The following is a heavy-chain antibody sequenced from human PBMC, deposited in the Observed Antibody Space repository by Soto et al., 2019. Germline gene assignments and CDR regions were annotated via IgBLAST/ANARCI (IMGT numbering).Heavy chain of an antibody. J-gene: IGHJ5*02. CDR1: GDSIRSYY. CDR2: IYYSGDT. Sequence: TCTVSGDSIRSYYWTWIRQPPGKGLELIGYIYYSGDTGYAQKFQGRVTMTRDISIATAYMELSSLRSDDTAIYYCARMATFGSLNWFDPWGQGTLVTVSS. V-gene: IGHV1-8*01. D-gene: IGHD3-16*01. CDR3: ARMATFGSLNWFDP.